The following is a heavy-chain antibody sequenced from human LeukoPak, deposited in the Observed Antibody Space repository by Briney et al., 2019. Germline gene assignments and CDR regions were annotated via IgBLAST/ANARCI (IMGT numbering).Heavy chain of an antibody. CDR2: IKSDGSEK. D-gene: IGHD6-6*01. J-gene: IGHJ4*02. Sequence: QPGGSLRLSCTASGFTFAGYWMTWVRHPPGKGLEGVANIKSDGSEKYYGDSVKGRFTVSRGNTKNSLSLQLNSLRAEDTAVYYCAKLSEYSFDSRGQGTQVTVSS. V-gene: IGHV3-7*02. CDR3: AKLSEYSFDS. CDR1: GFTFAGYW.